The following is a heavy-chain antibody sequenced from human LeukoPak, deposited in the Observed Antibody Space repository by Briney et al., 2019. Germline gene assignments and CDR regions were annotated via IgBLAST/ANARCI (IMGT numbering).Heavy chain of an antibody. CDR3: ARGPPTDYYDSSGFYYVFDY. V-gene: IGHV4-34*01. D-gene: IGHD3-22*01. Sequence: SETLSLTCAVYGGSFSGYYWSWIRQPPGKGLEWIGEINHSGSTNYNPSLKSRVTISVDTSKNQFSLKLSSVTAADTAVYFRARGPPTDYYDSSGFYYVFDYWGQGTLFTVSS. J-gene: IGHJ4*02. CDR1: GGSFSGYY. CDR2: INHSGST.